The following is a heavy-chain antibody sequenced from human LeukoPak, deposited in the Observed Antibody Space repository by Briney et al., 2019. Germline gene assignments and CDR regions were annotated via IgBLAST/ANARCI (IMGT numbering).Heavy chain of an antibody. CDR2: INHRGST. D-gene: IGHD6-13*01. CDR3: ARQPLYSSSWYPPYYYYGMDV. Sequence: SETLSLTCAVYGGSFSGYYWSWIRQPPGKGLEWIGEINHRGSTNYNPSLKSRVTISVDTSKNQFSLKLSSVTAADTAAYYCARQPLYSSSWYPPYYYYGMDVWGQGTTVTVSS. V-gene: IGHV4-34*01. CDR1: GGSFSGYY. J-gene: IGHJ6*02.